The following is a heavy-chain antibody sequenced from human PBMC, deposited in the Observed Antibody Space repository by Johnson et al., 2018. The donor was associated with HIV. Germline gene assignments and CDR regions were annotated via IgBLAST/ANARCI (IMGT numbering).Heavy chain of an antibody. CDR1: GFTFSSYA. CDR2: ISYDGGTK. V-gene: IGHV3-30*04. Sequence: QVQLVESGGGVVQPGRSLRLSCAASGFTFSSYAMHWVRQAPGKGLEWVAVISYDGGTKYYADSVKGRFTISRDNSNNTLYLQMNSLRVEDTDVYLCARGRSSMKVVDLRGGGFDIWGQGTKVTVSS. D-gene: IGHD3-22*01. J-gene: IGHJ3*02. CDR3: ARGRSSMKVVDLRGGGFDI.